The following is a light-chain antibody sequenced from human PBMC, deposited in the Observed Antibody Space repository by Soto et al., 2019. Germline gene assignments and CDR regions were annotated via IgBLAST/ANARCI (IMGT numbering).Light chain of an antibody. CDR1: QSIIRC. CDR3: QQHSSSSPWT. Sequence: DIQMAQSPSTLSASVGYRFTLTCRASQSIIRCLSWYQQKPGKAPKLLIYDASTLESGVPSRFSGSGSGTEFTLTIRSLQPDDFATYYCQQHSSSSPWTFGQGTRVDIK. CDR2: DAS. J-gene: IGKJ1*01. V-gene: IGKV1-5*01.